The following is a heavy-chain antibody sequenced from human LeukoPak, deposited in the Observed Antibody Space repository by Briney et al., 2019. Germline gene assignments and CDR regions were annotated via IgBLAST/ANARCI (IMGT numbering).Heavy chain of an antibody. CDR1: GYIFTNYG. J-gene: IGHJ4*02. Sequence: ASVKVSCKSSGYIFTNYGVHWVRQAPGQRLEWMGWINAGNGNTKYSHKFQGRVTITRGTSASTAYMELSSLRSEDTAVYYCARGWGATRPLDYWGQGTLVTVSS. CDR2: INAGNGNT. V-gene: IGHV1-3*01. D-gene: IGHD1-26*01. CDR3: ARGWGATRPLDY.